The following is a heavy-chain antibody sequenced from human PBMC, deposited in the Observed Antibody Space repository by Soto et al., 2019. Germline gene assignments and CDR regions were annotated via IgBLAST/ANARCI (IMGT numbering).Heavy chain of an antibody. J-gene: IGHJ3*02. CDR1: GGSISSGGYY. CDR3: ARDSSRGYSYAAAASFDI. V-gene: IGHV4-31*03. CDR2: IYYSGST. D-gene: IGHD5-18*01. Sequence: TLSLTCTVSGGSISSGGYYWSWIRQHPGKGLEWIGYIYYSGSTYYNPSLKSRVTISVDTSKNQFSLKLSSVTAADTAVYYCARDSSRGYSYAAAASFDIWGQGTMVTVSS.